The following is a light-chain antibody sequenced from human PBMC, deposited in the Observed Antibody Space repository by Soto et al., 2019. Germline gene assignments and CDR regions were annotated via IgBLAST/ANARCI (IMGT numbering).Light chain of an antibody. J-gene: IGKJ5*01. CDR3: QQYTRPIT. Sequence: DIQMTQSPSTLSASVGDRVTITCRASQSISSWLAWYQQKPGKAPKLLIYDASSLESGVPSRFSGSGSGTEFTLTISSLQPDDFATYHCQQYTRPITFGQGTRPEIK. CDR1: QSISSW. CDR2: DAS. V-gene: IGKV1-5*01.